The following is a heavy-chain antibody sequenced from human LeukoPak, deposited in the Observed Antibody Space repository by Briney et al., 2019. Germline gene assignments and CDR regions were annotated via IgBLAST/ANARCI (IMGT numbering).Heavy chain of an antibody. J-gene: IGHJ4*02. V-gene: IGHV1-2*04. D-gene: IGHD6-13*01. CDR1: GYTFSSYG. CDR3: ARGTQLVPFDY. Sequence: ASVKVSCKASGYTFSSYGFDWVRQAPGQGLEWMGWINPNSGGTNYAQKFQGWVTMTRDTSISTAYMELSRLRSDDTAVYYCARGTQLVPFDYWGQGTLVTVSS. CDR2: INPNSGGT.